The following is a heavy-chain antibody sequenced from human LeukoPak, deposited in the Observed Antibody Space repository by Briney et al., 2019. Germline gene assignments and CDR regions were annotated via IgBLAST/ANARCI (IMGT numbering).Heavy chain of an antibody. CDR1: GFTFSSYG. CDR2: ISATGGTT. Sequence: GGSLRLSCAASGFTFSSYGMSWVRQAPGKGLEWVSAISATGGTTYYADSVKGRFTISRDNSKNTLYLQMNSLRAEDTAVYYCARASGGMDVWGKGTTVTVSS. CDR3: ARASGGMDV. V-gene: IGHV3-23*01. J-gene: IGHJ6*03. D-gene: IGHD3-10*01.